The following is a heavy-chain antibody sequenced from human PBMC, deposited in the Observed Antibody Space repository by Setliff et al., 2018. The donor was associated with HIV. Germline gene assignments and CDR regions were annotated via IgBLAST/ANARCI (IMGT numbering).Heavy chain of an antibody. J-gene: IGHJ4*02. Sequence: GASVKVSCKASGYTFRSYDIIWVRQAPGQGPEWMGWISTSNGNTHYVESLQGRVTMTTDTSTSTVYMEMTSPRSDDTAVYYCARASRSVRVVVRYSDYWGQGALVTVSS. CDR3: ARASRSVRVVVRYSDY. CDR1: GYTFRSYD. V-gene: IGHV1-18*01. D-gene: IGHD3-22*01. CDR2: ISTSNGNT.